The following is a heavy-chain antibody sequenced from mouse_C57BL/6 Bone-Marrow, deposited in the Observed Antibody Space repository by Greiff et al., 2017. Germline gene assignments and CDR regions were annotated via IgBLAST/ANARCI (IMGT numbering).Heavy chain of an antibody. CDR3: ARATIYGSSYRWYFDV. V-gene: IGHV1-39*01. J-gene: IGHJ1*03. CDR1: GYSFTDYN. Sequence: EVQLQESGPELVKPGASVKISCKASGYSFTDYNMNWVKQSNGKSLEWIGVINPNYGTTSYNQKFKGKATLTVDQSSSTAYMQLNSLTSEDSAVYYCARATIYGSSYRWYFDVWGTGTTVTVSS. CDR2: INPNYGTT. D-gene: IGHD1-1*01.